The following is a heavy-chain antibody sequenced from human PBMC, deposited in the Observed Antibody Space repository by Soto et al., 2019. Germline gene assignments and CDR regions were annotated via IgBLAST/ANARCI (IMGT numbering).Heavy chain of an antibody. V-gene: IGHV3-49*04. Sequence: GSLRLSCTSSVFTFGCYAMNWVRPAPGKGLDLPPFIRRKAYGGTTEYAASVKGRFTISRDDSKSIAYLQMNSLKTEDTAVYYCTRRAYRGGDCYFYYYYGMDVWGQGTTVTVSS. CDR2: IRRKAYGGTT. D-gene: IGHD2-21*02. CDR3: TRRAYRGGDCYFYYYYGMDV. CDR1: VFTFGCYA. J-gene: IGHJ6*01.